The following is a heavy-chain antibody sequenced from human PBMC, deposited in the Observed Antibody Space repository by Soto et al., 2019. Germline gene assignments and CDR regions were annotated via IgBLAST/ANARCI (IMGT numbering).Heavy chain of an antibody. CDR2: INPNSGGT. V-gene: IGHV1-2*04. Sequence: GASVKVSCKASGYTFTSYYMHWVRQAPGQGLEWMGWINPNSGGTNYAQKFQGWVTMTRDTSISTAYMELSRLRSDDTAVYYCARDRVAAAGSYYYYYGMDVWGQGTTVTVSS. CDR1: GYTFTSYY. D-gene: IGHD6-13*01. J-gene: IGHJ6*02. CDR3: ARDRVAAAGSYYYYYGMDV.